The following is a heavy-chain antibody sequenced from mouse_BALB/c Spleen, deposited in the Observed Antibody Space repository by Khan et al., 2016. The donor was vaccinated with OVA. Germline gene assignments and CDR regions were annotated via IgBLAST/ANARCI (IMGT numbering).Heavy chain of an antibody. CDR1: GYTFTNYG. Sequence: LVESGPELKKPGETVKISCKASGYTFTNYGINWVKQAPGKGLKWMGWINTYTGEPTYAEAFKGRFAFSLDTSASTAYLQLNTLKNEDTATYFCASGNYYDNNSWFAYWGQGTLVTVSA. CDR3: ASGNYYDNNSWFAY. D-gene: IGHD1-1*01. J-gene: IGHJ3*01. CDR2: INTYTGEP. V-gene: IGHV9-3*02.